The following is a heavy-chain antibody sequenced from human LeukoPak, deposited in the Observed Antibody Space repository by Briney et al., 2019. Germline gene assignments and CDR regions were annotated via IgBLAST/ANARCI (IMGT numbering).Heavy chain of an antibody. J-gene: IGHJ4*02. V-gene: IGHV3-23*01. CDR3: AKDQAGYYGSGSYYFL. CDR2: ISGSGGST. Sequence: GGSLRLSCAASGFTFSSYAMSWVRQAPGKGLEWVSAISGSGGSTYYADSVKGRFTISRDNSKNTLYLQMNSLRGEDTAVYYCAKDQAGYYGSGSYYFLWGQGTLVTVSS. D-gene: IGHD3-10*01. CDR1: GFTFSSYA.